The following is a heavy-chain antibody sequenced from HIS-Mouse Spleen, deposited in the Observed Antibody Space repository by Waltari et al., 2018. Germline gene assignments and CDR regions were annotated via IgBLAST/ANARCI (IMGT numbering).Heavy chain of an antibody. CDR1: GFSLSPSGMC. D-gene: IGHD6-19*01. V-gene: IGHV2-70*15. J-gene: IGHJ4*02. CDR3: ARIAEGYTSGWYAFDY. Sequence: QVTLRESGPALVKPTQTLTLTCTFSGFSLSPSGMCVSWIRQPPGKALEWLARIDWDDDKYYSTSLKTRLTISRDTSKNQVVLTMTNMDPLDTAMYYCARIAEGYTSGWYAFDYWGQGTLVTVSS. CDR2: IDWDDDK.